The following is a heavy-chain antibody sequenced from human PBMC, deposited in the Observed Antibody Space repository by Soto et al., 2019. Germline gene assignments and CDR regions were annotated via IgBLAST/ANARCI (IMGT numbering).Heavy chain of an antibody. D-gene: IGHD3-22*01. J-gene: IGHJ4*02. V-gene: IGHV4-39*01. CDR3: AGQYPFDSRGYHLNF. Sequence: SETLSLTCSVSGASITSTSSYWGWIRQPPGKGLEWIAIIYYRGNTYYNPSLRSRLTISVDTSQNQFSLKLTSVTAADAAVYYCAGQYPFDSRGYHLNFWGLGTLVTVSS. CDR1: GASITSTSSY. CDR2: IYYRGNT.